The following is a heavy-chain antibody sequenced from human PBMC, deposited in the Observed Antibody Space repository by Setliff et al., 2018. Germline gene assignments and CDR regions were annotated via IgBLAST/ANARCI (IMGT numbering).Heavy chain of an antibody. CDR2: VVQGGGG. J-gene: IGHJ4*02. CDR3: VKDRVNDGFWDFDS. V-gene: IGHV3-23*01. CDR1: GFTFREYS. D-gene: IGHD1-26*01. Sequence: GGSLRLSCAASGFTFREYSMAWVRQAPGKGLEWVAGVVQGGGGAYADSVKGRSTISRDNSKNTVLLQMNSLRVDDTATYYCVKDRVNDGFWDFDSWGQGIVVTVSS.